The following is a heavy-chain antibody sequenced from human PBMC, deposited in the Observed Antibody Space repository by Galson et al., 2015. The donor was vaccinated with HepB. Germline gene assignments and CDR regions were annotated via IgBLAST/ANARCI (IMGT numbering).Heavy chain of an antibody. V-gene: IGHV3-7*03. CDR2: IKQDGSEK. Sequence: SLRLSCAASGFTFSSYWMSWVRQAPGKGLEWVANIKQDGSEKYYVDSVKGRFTISRDNAKNSLYLQMNSLRAEDTAVYYCARGGYDFWSGYYVSPFDYWGQGTLVTVSS. J-gene: IGHJ4*02. D-gene: IGHD3-3*01. CDR1: GFTFSSYW. CDR3: ARGGYDFWSGYYVSPFDY.